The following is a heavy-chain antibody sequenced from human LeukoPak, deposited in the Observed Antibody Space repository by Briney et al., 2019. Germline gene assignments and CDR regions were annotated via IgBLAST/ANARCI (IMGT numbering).Heavy chain of an antibody. D-gene: IGHD3-10*01. Sequence: PGGSLRLSCAASGFTFSSYWMSWVRQAPGKGLEWVADIKQDGSEKYYVDSVKGRFTISRDNAKNSLYLQMNSLRAEDTAVYYCAREDYGSGSYSTINWFDPWGQGTLVTVSS. J-gene: IGHJ5*02. CDR1: GFTFSSYW. V-gene: IGHV3-7*01. CDR3: AREDYGSGSYSTINWFDP. CDR2: IKQDGSEK.